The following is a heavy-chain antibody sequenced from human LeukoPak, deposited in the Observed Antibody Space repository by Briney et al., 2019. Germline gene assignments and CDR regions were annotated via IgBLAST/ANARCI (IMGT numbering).Heavy chain of an antibody. CDR1: GYIFTSYY. V-gene: IGHV1-46*01. J-gene: IGHJ6*02. CDR2: INPSGGST. D-gene: IGHD1-1*01. Sequence: ASVKVSCKASGYIFTSYYMHWVRQAPGQGLEWMGIINPSGGSTSYAQKFQGRVTMTRDTSTSTVYMELSSLRSEDTAVYYCARDRLEDRYYYYYGMDVWGQGTTVTVSS. CDR3: ARDRLEDRYYYYYGMDV.